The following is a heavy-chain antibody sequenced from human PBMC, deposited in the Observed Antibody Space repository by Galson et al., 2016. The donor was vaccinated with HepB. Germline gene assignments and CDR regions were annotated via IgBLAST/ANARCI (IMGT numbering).Heavy chain of an antibody. CDR1: GDSVSSNSAA. J-gene: IGHJ6*02. CDR2: TYYRSKWYN. Sequence: CAISGDSVSSNSAAWTWIRQSPSIGLEWLGRTYYRSKWYNDYAVSVKSRIKINPDTFKNQFSLQLNSVTPEDTAVYYCARERRGYNYGYYYYGMDVWGQGTTVTVSS. CDR3: ARERRGYNYGYYYYGMDV. V-gene: IGHV6-1*01. D-gene: IGHD5-18*01.